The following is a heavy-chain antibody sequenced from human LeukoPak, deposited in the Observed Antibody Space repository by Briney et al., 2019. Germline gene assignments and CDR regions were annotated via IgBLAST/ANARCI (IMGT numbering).Heavy chain of an antibody. CDR2: IQSDGSTT. CDR3: ARGKAYSLDY. J-gene: IGHJ4*02. CDR1: GFTFSNYW. Sequence: GGSLRLSCAASGFTFSNYWMHWVRQGPGKGLVWVSRIQSDGSTTSYADSVKGRFTISRDNAKNTLFLQMSSLSAEDTAVYYCARGKAYSLDYWGQGTVVTVSS. V-gene: IGHV3-74*01. D-gene: IGHD4-11*01.